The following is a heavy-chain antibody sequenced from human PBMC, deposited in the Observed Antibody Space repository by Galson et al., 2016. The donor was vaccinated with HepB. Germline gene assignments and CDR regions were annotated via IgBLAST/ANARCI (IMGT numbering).Heavy chain of an antibody. CDR2: TYYGKDN. CDR3: ARIEFAINLRLDV. V-gene: IGHV4-39*01. CDR1: GASVGVSGHH. J-gene: IGHJ6*02. D-gene: IGHD3-10*01. Sequence: SETLSLTCTVSGASVGVSGHHWAWLRQPTGKGLEWLAHTYYGKDNRYNPSLKGRVTMSVDTSKHQFSLRLSSVTAADTAVYYCARIEFAINLRLDVWGQGTTVTVSS.